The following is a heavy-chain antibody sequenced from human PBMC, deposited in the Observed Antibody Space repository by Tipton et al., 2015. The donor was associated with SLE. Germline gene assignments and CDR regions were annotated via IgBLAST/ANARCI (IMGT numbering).Heavy chain of an antibody. CDR1: GDSITRSSFY. Sequence: TLSLTCTVSGDSITRSSFYWGWIRQPPGKGLEWIGSIYYSGTAHYENPSLKSRVTISVDTSKNQFSLKLSSVTAADTAVYYCARVLGVVKSYYMDVWGKGTTVTVSS. D-gene: IGHD3-3*01. CDR3: ARVLGVVKSYYMDV. CDR2: IYYSGTAH. V-gene: IGHV4-39*07. J-gene: IGHJ6*03.